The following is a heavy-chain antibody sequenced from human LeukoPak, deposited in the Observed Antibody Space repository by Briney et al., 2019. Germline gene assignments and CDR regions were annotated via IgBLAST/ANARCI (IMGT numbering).Heavy chain of an antibody. CDR3: ARERGGFGVVMKGAFDI. CDR2: IYYSGST. CDR1: GGSISSGGYY. J-gene: IGHJ3*02. D-gene: IGHD3-3*01. Sequence: SETLSLTCTVSGGSISSGGYYWSWNRQHPGKGLEWIGYIYYSGSTYYNPSLKSRVTISVDTSKNQFSLKLSSVTAADTAVYYCARERGGFGVVMKGAFDIWGQGTMVTASS. V-gene: IGHV4-31*03.